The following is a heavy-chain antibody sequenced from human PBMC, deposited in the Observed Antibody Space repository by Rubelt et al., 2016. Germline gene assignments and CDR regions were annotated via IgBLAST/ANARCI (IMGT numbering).Heavy chain of an antibody. Sequence: GDIYYSGSTNYNPSLKSRVTISVDTSKNQFSLKLSSVTAADTAVYYCARAYYYGSGSYSSSYYYYGMDVWGQGTTVTVSS. CDR3: ARAYYYGSGSYSSSYYYYGMDV. CDR2: IYYSGST. V-gene: IGHV4-59*12. J-gene: IGHJ6*02. D-gene: IGHD3-10*01.